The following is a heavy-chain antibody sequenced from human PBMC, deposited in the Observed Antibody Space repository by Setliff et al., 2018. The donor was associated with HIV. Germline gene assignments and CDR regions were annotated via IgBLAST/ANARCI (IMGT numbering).Heavy chain of an antibody. CDR2: ISPYIGHT. V-gene: IGHV1-18*01. Sequence: GASVKVSCKASGYTFTTYGISWVRQAPGHGLEWMGWISPYIGHTNYAKSVKGRFTISRDNSKSTLYLQVSSLRAEDTAVYYCARDREDPYYYYGMDVWGQGTTVTVSS. CDR1: GYTFTTYG. CDR3: ARDREDPYYYYGMDV. J-gene: IGHJ6*02.